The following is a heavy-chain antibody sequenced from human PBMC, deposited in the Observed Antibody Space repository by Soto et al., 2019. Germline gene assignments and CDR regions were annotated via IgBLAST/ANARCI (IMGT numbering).Heavy chain of an antibody. V-gene: IGHV1-46*01. CDR3: ARYGYRTDGYFDY. J-gene: IGHJ4*02. CDR1: GYSFTSYY. Sequence: ASVKVSCKASGYSFTSYYIHWVRQAPGQGLEWMGIINPSGGSTGYAQKFQGRVTMTRDTSTSTVYMELSSLRSEDTAAYYCARYGYRTDGYFDYWGLGTLVTVSS. D-gene: IGHD5-18*01. CDR2: INPSGGST.